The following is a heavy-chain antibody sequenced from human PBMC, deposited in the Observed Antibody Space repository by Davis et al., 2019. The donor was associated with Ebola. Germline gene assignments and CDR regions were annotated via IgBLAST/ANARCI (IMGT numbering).Heavy chain of an antibody. D-gene: IGHD3-16*01. Sequence: SETLSLTCTVSGGSISSYYWSWIRQPPGKGLEWIGYIYYSGSTNYNPSLKSRVTISVDTSKNQFSLKLSSVTAADTAVYYCARGGFVGRDYYYSMEVGGQGTTVTVSS. J-gene: IGHJ6*02. CDR3: ARGGFVGRDYYYSMEV. CDR2: IYYSGST. V-gene: IGHV4-59*12. CDR1: GGSISSYY.